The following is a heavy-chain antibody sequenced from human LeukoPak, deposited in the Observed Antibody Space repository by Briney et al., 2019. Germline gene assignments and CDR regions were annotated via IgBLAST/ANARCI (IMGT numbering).Heavy chain of an antibody. CDR3: ARDGYCSGGDCSNPPGVFDY. Sequence: GGSLTLSCAASGFTFSSYEMNWVRQAPGKGLGGVSYISSRGSTIYYAGSVQGRFTISRDNAKNSLYLHMNSLRAEDTAVYYCARDGYCSGGDCSNPPGVFDYWGQGTLVTVSS. CDR2: ISSRGSTI. D-gene: IGHD2-15*01. CDR1: GFTFSSYE. J-gene: IGHJ4*02. V-gene: IGHV3-48*03.